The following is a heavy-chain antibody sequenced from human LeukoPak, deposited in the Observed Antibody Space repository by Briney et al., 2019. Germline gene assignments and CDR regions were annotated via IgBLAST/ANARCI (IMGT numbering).Heavy chain of an antibody. CDR3: ARGWLKGDY. D-gene: IGHD5-24*01. V-gene: IGHV3-11*04. CDR1: GFTFSDYN. J-gene: IGHJ4*02. Sequence: GGSLRLSCAASGFTFSDYNMRWIRQAPGKGLEWVSSISRSGSTIYYADSVKGRFTTSRDNAKNSLYLQMNSLRVEDTAVYYCARGWLKGDYWGQGTLVPVSS. CDR2: ISRSGSTI.